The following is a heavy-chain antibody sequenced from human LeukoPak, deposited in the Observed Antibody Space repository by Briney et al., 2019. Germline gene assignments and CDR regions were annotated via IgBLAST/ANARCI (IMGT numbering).Heavy chain of an antibody. CDR3: AKEVTAIHGNYFDY. V-gene: IGHV3-23*01. J-gene: IGHJ4*02. CDR1: RFTFNNYA. D-gene: IGHD2-21*02. Sequence: GGSLRLSCAASRFTFNNYAMSWVRQAPGKGLEWVSTISDRNNSTYYADSVKGRFTISRDNSKNTLYLQMNSLRAEDAAVYYCAKEVTAIHGNYFDYWGQGTLVTVSS. CDR2: ISDRNNST.